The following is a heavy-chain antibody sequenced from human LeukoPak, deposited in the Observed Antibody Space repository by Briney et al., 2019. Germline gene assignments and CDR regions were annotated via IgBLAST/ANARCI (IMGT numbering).Heavy chain of an antibody. CDR2: IYYSGST. CDR1: GGSISSYY. D-gene: IGHD2-21*02. CDR3: ARAPLPYCGGDCYGGAFDI. J-gene: IGHJ3*02. Sequence: PSETLSLTCTVSGGSISSYYRSWIRQPPGKGLEWIGYIYYSGSTYYNPSLKSRVTISVDTSKNQFSLKLSSVTAADTAVYYCARAPLPYCGGDCYGGAFDIWGQGTMVTVSS. V-gene: IGHV4-30-4*08.